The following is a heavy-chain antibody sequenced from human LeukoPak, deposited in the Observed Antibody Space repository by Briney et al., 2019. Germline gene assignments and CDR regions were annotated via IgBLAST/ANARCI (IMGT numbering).Heavy chain of an antibody. V-gene: IGHV3-23*01. Sequence: GGSLSLSCAVSGITLSNYGMSWVRQAPGKGLEWVAGLSGSGGGTNYADSVQGRFTISRDNPKNTLYLQMNSLRAEDTAVYFCAKRGVVIRVFLVGFHKEAYYFDYWGQGTLVTVSS. D-gene: IGHD3-10*01. CDR3: AKRGVVIRVFLVGFHKEAYYFDY. CDR1: GITLSNYG. J-gene: IGHJ4*02. CDR2: LSGSGGGT.